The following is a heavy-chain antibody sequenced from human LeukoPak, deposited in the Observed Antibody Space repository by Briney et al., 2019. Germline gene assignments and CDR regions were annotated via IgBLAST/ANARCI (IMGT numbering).Heavy chain of an antibody. Sequence: GGSLRLSCAASGFTFNSYTMNWVRQAPGKGLEWVSSISSSSNYIYYADSMKGRFTISRDNAKNSLYLQMNSLRAEDTALYYCAKDSGYSYGTTFYYYYGMDVWGQGTTVTVSS. CDR2: ISSSSNYI. J-gene: IGHJ6*02. CDR3: AKDSGYSYGTTFYYYYGMDV. CDR1: GFTFNSYT. V-gene: IGHV3-21*04. D-gene: IGHD5-18*01.